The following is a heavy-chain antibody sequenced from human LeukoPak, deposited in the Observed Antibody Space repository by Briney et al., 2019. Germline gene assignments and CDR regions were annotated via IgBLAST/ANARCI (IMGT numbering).Heavy chain of an antibody. V-gene: IGHV1-2*06. CDR2: INPNSGGT. J-gene: IGHJ6*03. CDR1: GYTFTGYY. D-gene: IGHD3-3*01. CDR3: AREDYDFWSGYYTPYYYYYYYMDV. Sequence: GASVKVSCKASGYTFTGYYMRWVRQAPGQGLEWMGRINPNSGGTNYAQKFQGRVTMTRDTSISAAYMELSRLRSDDTAVYYCAREDYDFWSGYYTPYYYYYYYMDVWGKGTTVTVSS.